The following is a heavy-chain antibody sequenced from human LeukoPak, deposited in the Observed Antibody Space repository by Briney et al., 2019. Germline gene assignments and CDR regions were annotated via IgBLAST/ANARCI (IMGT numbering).Heavy chain of an antibody. Sequence: ASETLSLTCTVSGGSISSYYWSWIRQPAGKGLEWIGRIYTSGSTNYNPSLKSRVTMSVDTSKNQFSLKLSSVTAADTAVYYCAREMRTDSTYDAFDIWGQGTMVTVSS. V-gene: IGHV4-4*07. CDR3: AREMRTDSTYDAFDI. J-gene: IGHJ3*02. CDR1: GGSISSYY. CDR2: IYTSGST.